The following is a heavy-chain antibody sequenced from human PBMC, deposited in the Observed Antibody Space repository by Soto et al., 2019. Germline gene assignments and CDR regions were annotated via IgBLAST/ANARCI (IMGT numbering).Heavy chain of an antibody. V-gene: IGHV4-4*07. D-gene: IGHD4-17*01. CDR3: ASDDNGDNCRSFDP. Sequence: SETLSLTCTVSGGSISNYYWSWIRQPAGKGLEWIGRIYTSGNTNYNPSLKGRVTMSVDMSRNQFSLKLSSVAAADTAVYYCASDDNGDNCRSFDPWGQGTLVTVSS. CDR2: IYTSGNT. J-gene: IGHJ5*02. CDR1: GGSISNYY.